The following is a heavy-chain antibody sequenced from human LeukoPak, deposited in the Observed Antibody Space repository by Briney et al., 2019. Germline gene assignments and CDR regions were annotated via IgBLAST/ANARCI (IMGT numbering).Heavy chain of an antibody. Sequence: GGSLRLSCAASGFTVSSNYMSWVRQAPGKGLEWVSVIYTGGSTYYADSVKGRFTISGDNSKNTLYLQMNSLRAEDTAIYYCARGDSSGWYMAMDYWGQGTLVTVSS. D-gene: IGHD6-19*01. CDR2: IYTGGST. J-gene: IGHJ4*02. CDR1: GFTVSSNY. V-gene: IGHV3-53*01. CDR3: ARGDSSGWYMAMDY.